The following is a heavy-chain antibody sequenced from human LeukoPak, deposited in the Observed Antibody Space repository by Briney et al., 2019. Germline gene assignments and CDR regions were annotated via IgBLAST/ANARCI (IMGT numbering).Heavy chain of an antibody. CDR1: GFTFSSYA. Sequence: QPGGSLRLSCAASGFTFSSYAMHWVRQAPGKGLEYVSAISSNGGSTYYANSVKGRFTISRDNSKDTLYLQMGSLRAEDMAVYYCARDSLYDYVWGVLDYWGQGTLVTVSS. D-gene: IGHD3-16*01. J-gene: IGHJ4*02. CDR3: ARDSLYDYVWGVLDY. V-gene: IGHV3-64*01. CDR2: ISSNGGST.